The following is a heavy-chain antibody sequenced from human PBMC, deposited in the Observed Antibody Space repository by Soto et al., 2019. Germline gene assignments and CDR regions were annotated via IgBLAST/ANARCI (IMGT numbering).Heavy chain of an antibody. CDR1: GFTFSDHY. CDR3: ARTSAVTSTTIPFDY. CDR2: IRNKRYSYST. V-gene: IGHV3-72*01. Sequence: GGSLRLSCAASGFTFSDHYMDWVRQAPGKGLEWVGRIRNKRYSYSTEYAASVKGRFTISRDESQNSLYLQMNSLQTEDTALYYFARTSAVTSTTIPFDYWGQGTLVTVSS. D-gene: IGHD4-17*01. J-gene: IGHJ4*02.